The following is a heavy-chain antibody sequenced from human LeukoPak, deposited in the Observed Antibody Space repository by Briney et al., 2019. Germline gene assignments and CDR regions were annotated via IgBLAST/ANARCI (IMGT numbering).Heavy chain of an antibody. CDR2: INPSGGST. CDR3: ARAVVPAAIGFDP. V-gene: IGHV1-46*01. D-gene: IGHD2-2*01. Sequence: ASVKVSCTASGYTFTSYYMHWVRQAPGQGLEWMGIINPSGGSTSYAQKFQGRVTMTRDTSTSTVYMELSSLRSEDTAVYYCARAVVPAAIGFDPWGQGTLVTVSS. CDR1: GYTFTSYY. J-gene: IGHJ5*02.